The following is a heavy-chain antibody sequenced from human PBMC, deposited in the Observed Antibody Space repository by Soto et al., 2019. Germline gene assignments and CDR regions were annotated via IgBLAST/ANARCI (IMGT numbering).Heavy chain of an antibody. CDR2: ISPDGSKT. CDR1: GFTFSDYL. CDR3: PFYGYDVPGGFDI. J-gene: IGHJ3*02. D-gene: IGHD5-18*01. V-gene: IGHV3-30-3*01. Sequence: QVQLVESGGGVVQHGRSLRLSCAASGFTFSDYLMHWVRQAPGKGLEWVALISPDGSKTYYADSVKGRFTISRDNSRNTVYLQMNILRLEDAAVYYFPFYGYDVPGGFDIWGQGTTVSVSS.